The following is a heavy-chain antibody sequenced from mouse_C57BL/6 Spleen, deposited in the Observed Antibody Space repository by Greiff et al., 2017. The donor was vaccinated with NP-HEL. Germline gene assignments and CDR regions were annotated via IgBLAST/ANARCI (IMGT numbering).Heavy chain of an antibody. D-gene: IGHD2-4*01. CDR2: INPNNGGT. V-gene: IGHV1-22*01. Sequence: VQLQQSGPELVKPGASVKMSCKASGYTFTDYNMHWVKQSHGKSLEWIGYINPNNGGTSYNQKFKGKATFTVNKSYSTAYMELRSLTSEDSAVYYCARDGLRRGYYAMDYWGQGTSVTVSS. CDR1: GYTFTDYN. J-gene: IGHJ4*01. CDR3: ARDGLRRGYYAMDY.